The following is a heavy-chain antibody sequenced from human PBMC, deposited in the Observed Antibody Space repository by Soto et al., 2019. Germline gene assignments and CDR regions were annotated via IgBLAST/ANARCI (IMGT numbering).Heavy chain of an antibody. D-gene: IGHD3-16*01. CDR2: ISAYNGNT. CDR1: GYTFTNFG. V-gene: IGHV1-18*01. J-gene: IGHJ4*02. Sequence: QVQLVQSGAEVKKPGASVKVSCKASGYTFTNFGISWVRQAPGQGLEWMGWISAYNGNTNYAQKFQGRVTMTTDTSTSPAYMEVRSLRFDDTAVYYGARGGTPIDYWGQGTPVTVSS. CDR3: ARGGTPIDY.